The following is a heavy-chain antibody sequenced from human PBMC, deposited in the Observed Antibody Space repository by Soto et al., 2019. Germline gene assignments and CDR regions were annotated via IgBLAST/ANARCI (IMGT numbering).Heavy chain of an antibody. V-gene: IGHV4-39*01. Sequence: SETLSLTCTVSGGSISSSSYYWGWIRQPPWKGLEWIGSIYYSGSTYYNPSLKSRVTISVDTSKNQFSLKLSSVTAADTAVYYCASQTTVTTHYYYGMDVWGQGXTVTVYS. D-gene: IGHD4-17*01. CDR1: GGSISSSSYY. J-gene: IGHJ6*02. CDR2: IYYSGST. CDR3: ASQTTVTTHYYYGMDV.